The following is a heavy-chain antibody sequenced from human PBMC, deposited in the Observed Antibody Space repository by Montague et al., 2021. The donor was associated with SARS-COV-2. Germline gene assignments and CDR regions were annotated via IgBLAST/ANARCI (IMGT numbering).Heavy chain of an antibody. D-gene: IGHD4-17*01. CDR3: ARENTVTTFGGPYYFDS. CDR2: IYDSWST. V-gene: IGHV4-59*02. J-gene: IGHJ4*02. Sequence: SETLSLTCIVSGSSVRSYYWSWIRQPPGKGLEWIGYIYDSWSTNYNSSLKRQVPISVDTSKNQFSLKLSSVTAADTAVYYCARENTVTTFGGPYYFDSWGQGTLVTVSA. CDR1: GSSVRSYY.